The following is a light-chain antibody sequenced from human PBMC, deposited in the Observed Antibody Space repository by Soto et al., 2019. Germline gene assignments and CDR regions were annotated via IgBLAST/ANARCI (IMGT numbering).Light chain of an antibody. CDR1: PGIANY. CDR3: QKYNSALSRT. CDR2: AAS. Sequence: DIQMNQSPSSLSASVGDRVTITCRASPGIANYLAWYQQKPGKVPKLLIYAASTSHSGVPSRFSGSGFGTDFTLTISSLQPEDVATYYCQKYNSALSRTFGQGTKVEIK. V-gene: IGKV1-27*01. J-gene: IGKJ1*01.